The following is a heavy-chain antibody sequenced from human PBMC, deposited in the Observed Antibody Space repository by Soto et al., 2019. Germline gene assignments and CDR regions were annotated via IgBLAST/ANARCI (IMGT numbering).Heavy chain of an antibody. CDR3: ARVPLQTTYYYDSSGYYYDY. D-gene: IGHD3-22*01. CDR2: MNPNSGNT. Sequence: ASVKVSCKASGYTFTSYDINWVRQATGQGLEWMGWMNPNSGNTGYAQKFQGRVTMTRNTSISTAYMELSSLRSEDTAVYYCARVPLQTTYYYDSSGYYYDYWGQGTLVTVSS. V-gene: IGHV1-8*01. J-gene: IGHJ4*02. CDR1: GYTFTSYD.